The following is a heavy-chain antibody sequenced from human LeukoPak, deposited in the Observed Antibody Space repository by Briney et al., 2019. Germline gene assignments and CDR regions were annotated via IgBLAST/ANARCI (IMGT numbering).Heavy chain of an antibody. CDR2: ISYDGSNK. V-gene: IGHV3-30-3*01. Sequence: GGSLRLSCAASGFTFSSYAMHWVRQAPGKGLEWVAVISYDGSNKYYADSVKGRFTISRDNSKNTPYLQMNSLRAEDTAVYYCARDTAMVLYYWGQGTPVTVSS. D-gene: IGHD5-18*01. J-gene: IGHJ4*02. CDR1: GFTFSSYA. CDR3: ARDTAMVLYY.